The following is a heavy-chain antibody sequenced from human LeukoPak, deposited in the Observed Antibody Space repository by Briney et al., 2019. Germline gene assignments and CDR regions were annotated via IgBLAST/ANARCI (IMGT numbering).Heavy chain of an antibody. Sequence: GGSLRLSCAASGFNFGSYWMIWFRQAPGKGLEWLGNIKQDGSEKNYVDSVKGRFTFSRDNTKNSLYLQMNSLRAEDTAVYYCARGTTAAPGRDFWGQGSLVTVSS. J-gene: IGHJ4*02. CDR3: ARGTTAAPGRDF. CDR1: GFNFGSYW. CDR2: IKQDGSEK. D-gene: IGHD6-13*01. V-gene: IGHV3-7*01.